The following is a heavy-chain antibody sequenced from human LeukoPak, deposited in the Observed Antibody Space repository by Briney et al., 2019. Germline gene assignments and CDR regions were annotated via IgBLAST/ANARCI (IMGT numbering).Heavy chain of an antibody. CDR2: INPDVSIR. D-gene: IGHD1-26*01. J-gene: IGHJ4*02. CDR1: GLTFSTYW. CDR3: AREARVGGALQH. Sequence: GGSLRLSCAASGLTFSTYWMHWVRQAPGKGLAWVARINPDVSIRTYASSVQGRVTISRDTAKDTLFLQMNSLRAEDTAVYYCAREARVGGALQHWGQGTPVTVSS. V-gene: IGHV3-74*03.